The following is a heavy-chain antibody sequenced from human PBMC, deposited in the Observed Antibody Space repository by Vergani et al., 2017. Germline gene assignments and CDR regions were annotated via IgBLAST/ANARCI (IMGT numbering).Heavy chain of an antibody. CDR3: ARGRGKGGIAVDMDV. CDR1: GFTFSSYS. D-gene: IGHD6-19*01. V-gene: IGHV3-21*01. Sequence: EVQLVESGGGLVKPGGSLRLSCAASGFTFSSYSMNWVRQAPGKGLEWVASISSSSSYIYYADSVKGRFTISRDNAKNSLYLQMNSLRAEDTAVYYCARGRGKGGIAVDMDVWGQGTTVTVSS. CDR2: ISSSSSYI. J-gene: IGHJ6*02.